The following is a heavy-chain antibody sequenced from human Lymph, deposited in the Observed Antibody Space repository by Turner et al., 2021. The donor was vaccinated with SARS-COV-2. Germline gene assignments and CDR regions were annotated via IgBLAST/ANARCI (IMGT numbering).Heavy chain of an antibody. CDR3: AREMGSGSDY. Sequence: QVQLVESGGGVVQPVRPLRLSCTASGFTFSSYAMHWVRQAPGKGLEWVSLISYDGSNKYYADSVKGRFTISRDNSKNTLYLQMNSLRTEDTDVYYCAREMGSGSDYWGQGTLVTVSS. J-gene: IGHJ4*02. CDR1: GFTFSSYA. V-gene: IGHV3-30*04. CDR2: ISYDGSNK. D-gene: IGHD3-10*01.